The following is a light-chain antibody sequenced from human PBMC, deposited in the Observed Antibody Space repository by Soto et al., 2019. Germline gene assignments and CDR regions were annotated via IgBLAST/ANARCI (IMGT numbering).Light chain of an antibody. CDR1: SSDVGGYNY. V-gene: IGLV2-14*01. Sequence: QSVLTQPASVSGSPGESITISCTGTSSDVGGYNYVSWYQQPPGKAPKLMIYEVSNRPSGVSNRFSGSKSGNTASLTISGLQAEDEADYYCSSHTSSSTVVFGGGTKVTVL. CDR3: SSHTSSSTVV. J-gene: IGLJ2*01. CDR2: EVS.